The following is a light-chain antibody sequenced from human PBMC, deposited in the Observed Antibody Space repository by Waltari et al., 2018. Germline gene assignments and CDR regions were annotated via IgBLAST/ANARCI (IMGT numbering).Light chain of an antibody. CDR1: QSVLYSSNNENY. J-gene: IGKJ2*01. CDR3: QQYYSTPYT. V-gene: IGKV4-1*01. CDR2: WAS. Sequence: DIVMTQSPDSLAVSLGERATINSKSRQSVLYSSNNENYLAWYQQKPGHPPKLLIYWASTRESGVPDRFSGSGSGTDFTLTINSLQAEDVAVYYCQQYYSTPYTFGQGTKLEIK.